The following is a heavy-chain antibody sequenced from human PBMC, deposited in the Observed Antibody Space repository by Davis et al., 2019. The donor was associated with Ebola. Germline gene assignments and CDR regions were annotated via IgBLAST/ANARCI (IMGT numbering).Heavy chain of an antibody. CDR3: ARGTDGYNPGGYFDS. CDR2: IFPDDSDA. D-gene: IGHD5-24*01. J-gene: IGHJ4*02. Sequence: GESLKISCKGSGYRFASYWIGWVRQMPGKGLKWMGFIFPDDSDATYSPSFQGQVTISADKSMSTAYLQWSSLKASDTAIYYCARGTDGYNPGGYFDSWGQGTLVTVSS. V-gene: IGHV5-51*01. CDR1: GYRFASYW.